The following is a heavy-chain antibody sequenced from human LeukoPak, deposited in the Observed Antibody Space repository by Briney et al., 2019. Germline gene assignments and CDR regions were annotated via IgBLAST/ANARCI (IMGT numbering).Heavy chain of an antibody. J-gene: IGHJ4*02. CDR3: AKEVPYCSSASCYTYFDY. Sequence: GGSLRLSCAASGLTFDDYGMSWVRQTPGKGLEWVSAISGSGGTTYYADSVKGRFTISRANSKNSLYLQMNSLRAEDTAVYYCAKEVPYCSSASCYTYFDYWGQGTLVTVSS. CDR2: ISGSGGTT. D-gene: IGHD2-2*02. V-gene: IGHV3-23*01. CDR1: GLTFDDYG.